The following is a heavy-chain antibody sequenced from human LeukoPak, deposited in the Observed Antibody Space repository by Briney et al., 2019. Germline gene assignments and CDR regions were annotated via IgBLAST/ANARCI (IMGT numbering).Heavy chain of an antibody. CDR2: IRYDGSNK. J-gene: IGHJ6*03. Sequence: PGGSLRLSCATSGFTFSSYGMHWVRQAPGKGLEWVAFIRYDGSNKYYADSVKGRFTISRDNSKNTLYLQMNSLRAEDTAVYYCAKGPDPDYYYYYMDVWGKGTTVTVSS. V-gene: IGHV3-30*02. CDR3: AKGPDPDYYYYYMDV. CDR1: GFTFSSYG.